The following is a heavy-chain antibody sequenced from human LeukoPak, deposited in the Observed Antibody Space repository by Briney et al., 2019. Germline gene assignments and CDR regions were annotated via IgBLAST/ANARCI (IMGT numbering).Heavy chain of an antibody. CDR1: GFTFSTYA. J-gene: IGHJ4*02. D-gene: IGHD4-17*01. Sequence: GGSLRLSCAASGFTFSTYAMSWVRQAPGKGLEWVSVISGSGDYTYYADSVKGRFTVSRDNSKNTLYLQMNSLRAEDTAVYYCASVTKGYWGQGTLVTVSS. CDR3: ASVTKGY. V-gene: IGHV3-23*01. CDR2: ISGSGDYT.